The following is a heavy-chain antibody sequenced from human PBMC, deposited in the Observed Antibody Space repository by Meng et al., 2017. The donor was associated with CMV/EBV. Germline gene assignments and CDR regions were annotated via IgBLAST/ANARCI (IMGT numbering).Heavy chain of an antibody. J-gene: IGHJ5*02. CDR3: ARQIWSGSLYNWFDP. D-gene: IGHD3-3*01. CDR1: CLALSGYP. Sequence: LSCLALSGYPWSWIRQAPGKDLEWIGDINHNGITKYNPSLKSRLKMSVDMSGNEFSLRLSSVTAADTAVYYCARQIWSGSLYNWFDPWGQGTLVTVSS. V-gene: IGHV4-34*01. CDR2: INHNGIT.